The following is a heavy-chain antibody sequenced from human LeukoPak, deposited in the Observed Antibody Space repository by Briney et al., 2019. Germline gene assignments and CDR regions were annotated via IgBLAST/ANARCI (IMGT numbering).Heavy chain of an antibody. CDR2: INSDGSST. D-gene: IGHD3-10*01. CDR3: ARELLWFGELREDYYFDY. J-gene: IGHJ4*02. Sequence: GGSLRLSCSASGFTFSAYWMHWVRQSPGKGLVWVSRINSDGSSTDYADSVKGRFTISRDNAKNSLYLQMNSLRAEDTAVYYCARELLWFGELREDYYFDYWGQGTLVTVSS. V-gene: IGHV3-74*01. CDR1: GFTFSAYW.